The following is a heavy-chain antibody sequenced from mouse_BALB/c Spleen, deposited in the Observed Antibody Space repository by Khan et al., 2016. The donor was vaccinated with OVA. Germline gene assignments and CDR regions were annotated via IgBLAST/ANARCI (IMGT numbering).Heavy chain of an antibody. CDR1: GYTFTSYW. V-gene: IGHV1S41*01. CDR3: ARSNYYGRGLYAMDY. J-gene: IGHJ4*01. Sequence: DLVEPGASVKLSCKASGYTFTSYWINWIKKRPGQGLEWIGQIGPGSGSAYYNDLFKGKATLTVDTSSSTVYIKLSSLSSEDSAVYFCARSNYYGRGLYAMDYWGQGTSVTVSS. D-gene: IGHD1-1*01. CDR2: IGPGSGSA.